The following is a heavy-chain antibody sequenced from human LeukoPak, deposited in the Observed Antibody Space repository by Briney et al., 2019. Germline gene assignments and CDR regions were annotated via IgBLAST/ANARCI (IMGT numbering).Heavy chain of an antibody. CDR3: ARLTYYYDSSGYYLWEWFDP. J-gene: IGHJ5*02. CDR1: GGSFSGYY. V-gene: IGHV4-34*01. Sequence: SETLSLTCAVYGGSFSGYYWSWIRQPPGKGLEWIGEINHSGSTNYNPSLKSRVTISVDTSKNQFSLKLSSVTAADTAVYYCARLTYYYDSSGYYLWEWFDPWGQGTLVTVSS. D-gene: IGHD3-22*01. CDR2: INHSGST.